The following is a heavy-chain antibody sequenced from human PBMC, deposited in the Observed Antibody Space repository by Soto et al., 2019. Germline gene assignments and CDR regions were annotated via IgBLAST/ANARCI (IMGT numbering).Heavy chain of an antibody. V-gene: IGHV3-74*01. D-gene: IGHD5-12*01. CDR2: INSDGSST. CDR3: ARDGGGYNYNWFDP. CDR1: GFTFSSYW. J-gene: IGHJ5*02. Sequence: EVQLVESGGGLVQPGGSLRLSCAASGFTFSSYWMHWVRQAPGKGLVWVSRINSDGSSTSYADSVKGRFTISRDNAKNTMHLQMNSLRADDTAVYYCARDGGGYNYNWFDPWGQGSLVTVSS.